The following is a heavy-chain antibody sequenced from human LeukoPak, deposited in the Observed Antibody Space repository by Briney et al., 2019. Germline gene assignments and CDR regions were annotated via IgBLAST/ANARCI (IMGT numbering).Heavy chain of an antibody. D-gene: IGHD3-9*01. CDR1: GFTFSSYE. CDR2: ISSSGSTI. J-gene: IGHJ4*02. CDR3: AREGKTQNYDILTGYYTQYFGY. V-gene: IGHV3-48*03. Sequence: GGSLRLSCAASGFTFSSYEMNWVRQAPGKGLEWVSYISSSGSTIYYADSVKGRFTISRDNAKNSLYLQMNSPRAEDTAVYYCAREGKTQNYDILTGYYTQYFGYWGQGTLVTVSS.